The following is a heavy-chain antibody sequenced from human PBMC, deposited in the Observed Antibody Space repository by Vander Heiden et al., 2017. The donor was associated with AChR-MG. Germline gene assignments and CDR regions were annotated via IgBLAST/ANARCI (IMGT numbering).Heavy chain of an antibody. J-gene: IGHJ4*02. CDR3: AHYGPPLFYDYVWGSYLSGYYFDY. CDR2: IYWDDDK. CDR1: GFSLSTSGVG. D-gene: IGHD3-16*02. Sequence: QTTLKESGPTLVKPTQTLTLTCTFSGFSLSTSGVGVGWIRQPPGKALEWLALIYWDDDKRYSPSLKSRLTITKDTSKNQVVLTMTNMDPVDTATYYCAHYGPPLFYDYVWGSYLSGYYFDYWGQGTLVTVSS. V-gene: IGHV2-5*02.